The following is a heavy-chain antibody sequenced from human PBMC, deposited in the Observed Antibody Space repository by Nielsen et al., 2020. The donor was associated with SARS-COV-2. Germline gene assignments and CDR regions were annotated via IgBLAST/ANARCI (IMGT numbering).Heavy chain of an antibody. CDR1: GYTFTSYA. J-gene: IGHJ4*02. CDR3: ARRGSSSWWPHFDY. CDR2: INAGNGNT. V-gene: IGHV1-3*01. D-gene: IGHD6-13*01. Sequence: ASVKVSCKASGYTFTSYAMHWVRQAPGQRLEWMGWINAGNGNTKYSQKFQGRVTITRDTSASTAYMELSSLRSDDTAVYYCARRGSSSWWPHFDYWGQGTLVTVSS.